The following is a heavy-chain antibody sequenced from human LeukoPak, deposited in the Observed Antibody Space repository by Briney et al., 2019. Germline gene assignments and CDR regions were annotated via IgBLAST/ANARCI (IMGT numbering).Heavy chain of an antibody. CDR3: AKDPVTMVRGVAGYFDY. D-gene: IGHD3-10*01. J-gene: IGHJ4*02. V-gene: IGHV3-23*01. Sequence: AGGSLRLSCAASGFTFSSYAMSWVRQAPGKGLDWVSAISGSGGSTYYADSVKGRFTISRDNAKNSLYLQMNSLRAEDTAVYYCAKDPVTMVRGVAGYFDYWGQGTLVTVSS. CDR2: ISGSGGST. CDR1: GFTFSSYA.